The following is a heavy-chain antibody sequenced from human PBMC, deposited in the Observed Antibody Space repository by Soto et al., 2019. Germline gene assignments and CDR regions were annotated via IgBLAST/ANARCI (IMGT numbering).Heavy chain of an antibody. CDR1: LGSVNTADYF. CDR3: ASVVVGATRQSGSDH. D-gene: IGHD2-15*01. CDR2: IHSSGGT. V-gene: IGHV4-39*02. Sequence: SETLSLTCTVSLGSVNTADYFWAWIRQPPGKGLEFIGSIHSSGGTFYSPSLKSRVSISIDKSKNHFSLRLTSVTAGDTAVYFCASVVVGATRQSGSDHWGQGXLVTVSS. J-gene: IGHJ4*02.